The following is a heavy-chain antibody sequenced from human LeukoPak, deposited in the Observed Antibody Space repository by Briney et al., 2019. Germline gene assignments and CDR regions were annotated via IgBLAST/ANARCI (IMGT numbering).Heavy chain of an antibody. Sequence: SVKVSCKASGGTFSSYAISWVRQAPGQGLEWMGGIIPIFGTANYAQKFQGRVAITADESTSTAYMELSSLRSEDTAVYYCARANDFWSGGIAAYGMDVWGQGTTVTVSS. D-gene: IGHD3-3*01. CDR2: IIPIFGTA. J-gene: IGHJ6*02. CDR1: GGTFSSYA. V-gene: IGHV1-69*13. CDR3: ARANDFWSGGIAAYGMDV.